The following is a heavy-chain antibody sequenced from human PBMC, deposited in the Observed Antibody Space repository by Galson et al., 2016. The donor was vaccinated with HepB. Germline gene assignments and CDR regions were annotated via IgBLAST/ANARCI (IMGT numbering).Heavy chain of an antibody. Sequence: SLRLSCAASGFTFSSHSMNWVRQAPGKGLVWVSYISSSGDTIYYADSVKGRFIVSRDNAKNSLYLQMNTLRGEDTAVYYCARVGRGIIGHGHFDYWGQGTLVAVSS. D-gene: IGHD2-15*01. J-gene: IGHJ4*02. V-gene: IGHV3-48*01. CDR1: GFTFSSHS. CDR2: ISSSGDTI. CDR3: ARVGRGIIGHGHFDY.